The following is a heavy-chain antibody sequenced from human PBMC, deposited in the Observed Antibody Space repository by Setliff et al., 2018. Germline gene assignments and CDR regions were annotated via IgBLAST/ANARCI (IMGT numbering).Heavy chain of an antibody. J-gene: IGHJ6*02. CDR2: IYYSGST. Sequence: SETLSLTCTVSGGSISSSSYYWGWIRQPPGKGLECIGSIYYSGSTYYNPSLKSRVTISVDTSKNQFSLKLSSVTAADTAVYYCARDHGYYGMDVWGQGTTVTVSS. V-gene: IGHV4-39*07. CDR1: GGSISSSSYY. CDR3: ARDHGYYGMDV.